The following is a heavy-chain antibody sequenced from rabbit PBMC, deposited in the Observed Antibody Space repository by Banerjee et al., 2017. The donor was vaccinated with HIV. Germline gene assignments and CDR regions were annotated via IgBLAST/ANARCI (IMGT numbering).Heavy chain of an antibody. D-gene: IGHD1-1*01. CDR2: INSGSGST. CDR1: GFSFSGSYY. Sequence: QSLEESGGDLVKPGASLTLTCTASGFSFSGSYYMCWVRQAPGKGLEWIGCINSGSGSTYYASWAKGRSTISKTSSTTVTLQLNSLTAADTATYFCVREYASSSGPYFNLWGPGTLVTVS. CDR3: VREYASSSGPYFNL. V-gene: IGHV1S40*01. J-gene: IGHJ4*01.